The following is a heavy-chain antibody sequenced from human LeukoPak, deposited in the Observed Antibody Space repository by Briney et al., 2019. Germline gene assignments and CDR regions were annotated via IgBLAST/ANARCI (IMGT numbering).Heavy chain of an antibody. J-gene: IGHJ3*02. D-gene: IGHD5-18*01. CDR1: GVHISSGGYC. V-gene: IGHV4-31*03. Sequence: SQTLSLTCTVSGVHISSGGYCWSRIRQHPGKGLEWIGYIYYSGSTYYNPSLKSRVTISVDTSKNQFSLTLSSVTAADTEVYYCARVYAITGYTYSLRGDGFDIWGQGTMVTVSS. CDR3: ARVYAITGYTYSLRGDGFDI. CDR2: IYYSGST.